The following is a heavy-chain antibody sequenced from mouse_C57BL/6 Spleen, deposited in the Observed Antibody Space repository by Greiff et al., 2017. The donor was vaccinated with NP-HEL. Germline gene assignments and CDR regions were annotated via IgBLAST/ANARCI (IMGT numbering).Heavy chain of an antibody. V-gene: IGHV5-2*01. CDR3: ARLWLLRGRYFDV. D-gene: IGHD2-3*01. J-gene: IGHJ1*03. Sequence: EVQGVESGGGLVQPGESLKLSCESNEYEFPSHDMSWVRKTPEKRLELVAAINSDGGSTYYPDTMERRFIISRDNTKKTLYLQMSSLRSEDTALDYCARLWLLRGRYFDVWGTGTTVTVSS. CDR1: EYEFPSHD. CDR2: INSDGGST.